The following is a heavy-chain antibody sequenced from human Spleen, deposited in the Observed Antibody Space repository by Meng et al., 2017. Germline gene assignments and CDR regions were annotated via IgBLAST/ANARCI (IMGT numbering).Heavy chain of an antibody. CDR1: GGSFSCYY. V-gene: IGHV4-34*01. Sequence: QVQLQQWGAGLLKPSETLSLPCAVYGGSFSCYYWSWIRQPPGKGLEWIGEINHSGSTNYNPSLKSRVTISVDTSKNQFSLKLSSVTAADTAVYYCARGDSTYYYGSGSSYNWFDPWGQGTLVTVSS. CDR2: INHSGST. D-gene: IGHD3-10*01. CDR3: ARGDSTYYYGSGSSYNWFDP. J-gene: IGHJ5*02.